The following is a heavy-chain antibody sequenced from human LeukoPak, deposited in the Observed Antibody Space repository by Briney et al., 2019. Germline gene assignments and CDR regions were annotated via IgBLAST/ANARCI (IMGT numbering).Heavy chain of an antibody. CDR2: INPNSGGT. V-gene: IGHV1-2*02. CDR3: ARVEKYYDILTGGEIFDY. J-gene: IGHJ4*02. D-gene: IGHD3-9*01. CDR1: GCTFTGYY. Sequence: ASVKVSCKASGCTFTGYYMHWVRQAPGQGLEWMGWINPNSGGTNYAQKFQGRVTMTRDTSISTAYMELSRLRSDDTAVYYCARVEKYYDILTGGEIFDYWGQGTLVTVSS.